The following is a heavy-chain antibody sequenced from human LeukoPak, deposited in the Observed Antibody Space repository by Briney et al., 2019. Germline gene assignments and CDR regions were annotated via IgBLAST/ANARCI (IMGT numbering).Heavy chain of an antibody. Sequence: SETLSLTCTVSGGSISSYYWSWIRQPPGKGLEWLEYIYYSGSTNYNPSLKSRVTISVDTSKNQFSLKLSSVTAADTAVYYCARARRRDGYNYGFFWDYWGQGTLVTVSS. J-gene: IGHJ4*02. CDR2: IYYSGST. D-gene: IGHD5-24*01. V-gene: IGHV4-59*01. CDR3: ARARRRDGYNYGFFWDY. CDR1: GGSISSYY.